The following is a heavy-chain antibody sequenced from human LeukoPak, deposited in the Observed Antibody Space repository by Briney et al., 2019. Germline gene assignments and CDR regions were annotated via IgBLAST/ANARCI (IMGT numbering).Heavy chain of an antibody. V-gene: IGHV1-18*01. CDR2: ISTYNGNT. D-gene: IGHD6-13*01. J-gene: IGHJ6*03. CDR1: GYTFTSYG. Sequence: ASVKVSCKASGYTFTSYGISWVRQAPGQGLEWMGWISTYNGNTNYAQKLQGRVTMTTDTSTSTAYMELRSLRSDDTAVYYCARVVAAAGSYYYCYYTDVWGKGTTVTVAS. CDR3: ARVVAAAGSYYYCYYTDV.